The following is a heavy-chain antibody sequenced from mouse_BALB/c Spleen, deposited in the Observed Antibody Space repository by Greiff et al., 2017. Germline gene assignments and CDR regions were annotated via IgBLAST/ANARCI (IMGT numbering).Heavy chain of an antibody. V-gene: IGHV3-6*02. CDR3: ATIYYDYDDENSGAMDY. Sequence: EVKLEESGPGLVKPSQSLSLTCSVTGYSITSGYYWNWIRQFPGNKLEWMGYISYDGSNNYNPSLKNRISITRDTSKNQFFLKLNSVTTEDTATYYCATIYYDYDDENSGAMDYWGQGTSVTVSS. J-gene: IGHJ4*01. CDR2: ISYDGSN. CDR1: GYSITSGYY. D-gene: IGHD2-4*01.